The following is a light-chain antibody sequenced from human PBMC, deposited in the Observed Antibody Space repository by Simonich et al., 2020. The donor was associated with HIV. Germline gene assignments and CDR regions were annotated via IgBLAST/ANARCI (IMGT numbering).Light chain of an antibody. J-gene: IGLJ3*02. CDR1: NSDVGTYNL. CDR2: EDS. CDR3: CSYAGSGTWV. Sequence: QSALTQPASVSGSPGQSITISCTGTNSDVGTYNLVPWFHQHPGKAPKLMVYEDSKRPSGLSNRFSGSKSGNTASLTISGLQPEDEADYYCCSYAGSGTWVFGRGTKLTVL. V-gene: IGLV2-23*01.